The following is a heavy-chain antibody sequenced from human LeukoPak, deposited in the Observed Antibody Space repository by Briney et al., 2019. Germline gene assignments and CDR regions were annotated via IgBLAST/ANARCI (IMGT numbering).Heavy chain of an antibody. CDR2: IYTGGST. CDR1: GFIVSGDY. J-gene: IGHJ6*04. D-gene: IGHD3-10*01. Sequence: AGGSLRLSCAASGFIVSGDYMSWVRQAPGKGREWVAIIYTGGSTYYADSVKGRFTISRDNSKNTVDLEMKSLRAEDTAVYYCARIARDLYGPGSPYPDVWGKGSMVTISS. CDR3: ARIARDLYGPGSPYPDV. V-gene: IGHV3-66*01.